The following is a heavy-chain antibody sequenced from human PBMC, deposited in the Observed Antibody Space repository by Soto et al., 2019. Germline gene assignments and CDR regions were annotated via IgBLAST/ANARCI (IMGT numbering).Heavy chain of an antibody. V-gene: IGHV5-51*01. J-gene: IGHJ6*02. CDR2: IFPSDSDT. CDR3: ARRPAGMDV. Sequence: PGESLKISCKASGYTFTSYWAAWVRQMPGKGLEWMGIIFPSDSDTRYSPSFQGQITISADKSINTAYLQWSSLKASDTAMYYCARRPAGMDVWGQGTTVTVSS. CDR1: GYTFTSYW.